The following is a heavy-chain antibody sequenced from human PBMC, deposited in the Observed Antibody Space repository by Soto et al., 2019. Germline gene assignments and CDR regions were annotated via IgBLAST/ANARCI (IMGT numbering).Heavy chain of an antibody. CDR1: GFTFSRYE. J-gene: IGHJ6*02. CDR2: ISGSGSST. D-gene: IGHD3-3*01. CDR3: AKVLTYFDFWSGYPPYYYYYGMDV. V-gene: IGHV3-48*03. Sequence: EVQLVESGGGLVQPGGSLRLSCAASGFTFSRYEMNWVRQAPGKGLEWISYISGSGSSTYYADSVKGRFTISRDNPKNTLYLQLNSLRAEDTAVYYCAKVLTYFDFWSGYPPYYYYYGMDVWGQGTTVTVSS.